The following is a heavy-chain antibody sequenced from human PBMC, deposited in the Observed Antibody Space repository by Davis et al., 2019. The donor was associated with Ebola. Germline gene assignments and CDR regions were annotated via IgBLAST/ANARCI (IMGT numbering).Heavy chain of an antibody. D-gene: IGHD4-17*01. J-gene: IGHJ5*02. CDR1: GYTFTSYY. V-gene: IGHV1-46*01. CDR3: ARDQSTVTTTWFDP. Sequence: ASVKVSCKASGYTFTSYYMHWVRQAPGQGLEWMGIINPSGGSTSYAQKFQGRVTITADKSTSTAYMELRSLRSDDTAVYYCARDQSTVTTTWFDPWGQGTLVTVSS. CDR2: INPSGGST.